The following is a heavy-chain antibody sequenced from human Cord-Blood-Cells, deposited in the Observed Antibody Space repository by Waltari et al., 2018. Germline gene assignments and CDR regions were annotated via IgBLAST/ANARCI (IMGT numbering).Heavy chain of an antibody. Sequence: EVQLLESGGGLVQPGGSLRLSCAASGFTFISYAMSWLRQAPGKGLEWVSAISGSGGSTYYADAVKGRFTISRDNSKNTLYLQMNSLRAEDTAVYYCAKGPRYSSSSNWGQGTLVTVSS. CDR2: ISGSGGST. CDR3: AKGPRYSSSSN. CDR1: GFTFISYA. V-gene: IGHV3-23*01. D-gene: IGHD6-6*01. J-gene: IGHJ4*02.